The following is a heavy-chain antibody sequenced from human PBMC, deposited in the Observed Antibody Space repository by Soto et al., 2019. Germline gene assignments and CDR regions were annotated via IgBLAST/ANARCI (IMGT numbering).Heavy chain of an antibody. CDR3: AREAGPDRWFDP. J-gene: IGHJ5*02. Sequence: QVQLQESGPGLVEPSETLSLTCTVSGASISSYFWTWIRQPDGKGLDWIGRISTSGTSNYNPSLNSGVTMSVDTSTNHFALNRRCVTAADTALYYCAREAGPDRWFDPWGQGTLVSVSS. CDR2: ISTSGTS. D-gene: IGHD6-19*01. CDR1: GASISSYF. V-gene: IGHV4-4*07.